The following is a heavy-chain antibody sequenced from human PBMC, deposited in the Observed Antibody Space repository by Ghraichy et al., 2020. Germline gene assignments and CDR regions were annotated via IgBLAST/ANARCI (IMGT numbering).Heavy chain of an antibody. CDR3: ARDSSSSGWYVDYFDY. J-gene: IGHJ4*02. CDR1: GDSVSSNSVA. D-gene: IGHD6-19*01. Sequence: SQTLSLTCAISGDSVSSNSVAWNWIRQSPSRGLEWLGRTYYRSKWYNDYAVSVKSRITINPDTSKNQFSLQLNSVTPEDTAVYYCARDSSSSGWYVDYFDYWGQGTLVTVSS. CDR2: TYYRSKWYN. V-gene: IGHV6-1*01.